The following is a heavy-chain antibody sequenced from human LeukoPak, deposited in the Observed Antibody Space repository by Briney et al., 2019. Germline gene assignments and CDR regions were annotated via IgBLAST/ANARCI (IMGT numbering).Heavy chain of an antibody. J-gene: IGHJ6*03. Sequence: SKTLSLTCTVSGGSISSHYWSWIRQPPGKGLEWIGYIYYSGSTNYNPSLKSRVTISVDTSKNQFSLKLSSVTAADTAVYYCARVGTGTEPDYYYYMDVWGKGTTVTVSS. CDR2: IYYSGST. CDR3: ARVGTGTEPDYYYYMDV. D-gene: IGHD1-7*01. CDR1: GGSISSHY. V-gene: IGHV4-59*11.